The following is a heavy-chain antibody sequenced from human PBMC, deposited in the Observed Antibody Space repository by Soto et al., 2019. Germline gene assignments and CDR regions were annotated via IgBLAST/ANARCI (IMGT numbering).Heavy chain of an antibody. V-gene: IGHV4-59*01. D-gene: IGHD3-22*01. CDR3: ARDRRGSSGYYSYNWFDP. J-gene: IGHJ5*02. CDR1: GGSISSYY. CDR2: IYYSGST. Sequence: PSETLSLTCTVSGGSISSYYWSWIRQPPGKGLEWIGYIYYSGSTNYNPSLKSRVTISVDTSKNQFSLKLSSVTAADTAVYYCARDRRGSSGYYSYNWFDPWGQGTLVTVSS.